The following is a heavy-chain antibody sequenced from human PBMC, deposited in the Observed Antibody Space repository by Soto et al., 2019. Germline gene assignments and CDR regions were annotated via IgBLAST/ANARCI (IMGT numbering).Heavy chain of an antibody. V-gene: IGHV3-48*02. CDR1: GYTLSDYS. CDR2: AGTSRKYI. CDR3: VRDRDWAFDI. J-gene: IGHJ3*02. D-gene: IGHD3-9*01. Sequence: GRSLRLSCADSGYTLSDYSMNWVRQAPGKGLEWISYAGTSRKYIFYSDSVRGRFTISRDDAKNSLYLQLNSLRDEDTAVYYCVRDRDWAFDIWGQGTMVGVSS.